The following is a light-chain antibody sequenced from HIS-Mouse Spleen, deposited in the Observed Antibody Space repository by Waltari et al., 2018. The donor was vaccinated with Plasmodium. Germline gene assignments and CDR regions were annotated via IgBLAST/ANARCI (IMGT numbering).Light chain of an antibody. V-gene: IGKV1-39*01. CDR3: QQSYSTPCT. J-gene: IGKJ1*01. CDR1: QSIRSY. CDR2: AAS. Sequence: DIQMTQSPSSLSASVGDRVTITCRATQSIRSYLNWYQQKPGKAPKLLIYAASSLQSGIPSRFRGRVAGTDFTRTSSSLQPEDFAAYYCQQSYSTPCTFGQGTKVEIK.